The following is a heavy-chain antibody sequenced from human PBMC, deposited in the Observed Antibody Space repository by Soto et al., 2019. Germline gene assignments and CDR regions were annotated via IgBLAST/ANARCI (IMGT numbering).Heavy chain of an antibody. CDR1: SGSISGYF. CDR3: ARMETYNQGLSVYYFDF. CDR2: ISYRGNT. V-gene: IGHV4-59*01. D-gene: IGHD3-10*01. J-gene: IGHJ4*02. Sequence: PSETLSLTCTVSSGSISGYFWSWIRQPPGKEPEWIGYISYRGNTNYNPSLQSRVSISLVTSKNQISLKLDAVTASDTAVYYCARMETYNQGLSVYYFDFWGQGTLVTVSS.